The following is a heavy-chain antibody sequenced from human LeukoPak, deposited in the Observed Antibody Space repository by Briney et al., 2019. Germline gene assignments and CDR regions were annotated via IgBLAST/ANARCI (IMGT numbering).Heavy chain of an antibody. V-gene: IGHV2-5*02. CDR1: GFSLSTSGLG. D-gene: IGHD6-13*01. Sequence: SAPTLLNPTHTLTVTCTFSGFSLSTSGLGVGWIRQPPGKALEWLAVMYWDDDKRYRPSLKSRLTITKDPYKNQVVLTMTNMDPVDTATYYCALSPDIAAAGIMSWFDPWGQGTLVTVSS. CDR3: ALSPDIAAAGIMSWFDP. J-gene: IGHJ5*02. CDR2: MYWDDDK.